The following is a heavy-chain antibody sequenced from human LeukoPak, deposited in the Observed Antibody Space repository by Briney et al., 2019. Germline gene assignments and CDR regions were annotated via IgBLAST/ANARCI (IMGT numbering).Heavy chain of an antibody. D-gene: IGHD6-13*01. J-gene: IGHJ4*02. Sequence: PGGSLRLSCAASAFTFSSYEMNWVRQAPGKGLEWVSYISNSGSAIYYADSVKGRFTISRDPAKNTVYLQMNSLRAEDTAVYYCARDLYSSSIDYWGQGTLVTVSS. V-gene: IGHV3-48*03. CDR2: ISNSGSAI. CDR3: ARDLYSSSIDY. CDR1: AFTFSSYE.